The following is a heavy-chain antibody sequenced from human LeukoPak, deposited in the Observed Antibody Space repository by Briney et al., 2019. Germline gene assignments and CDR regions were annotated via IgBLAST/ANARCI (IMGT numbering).Heavy chain of an antibody. D-gene: IGHD3-16*02. CDR1: GFTFKSYV. CDR3: AKAVITFGGVIQAYDY. V-gene: IGHV3-23*01. Sequence: GGSLRLSCAASGFTFKSYVMNWVRQSPGKGLEWVSAITGTGGTTYYADSVKGRFAISRDNSKNTLYLQMNSLRAEDTAVYYCAKAVITFGGVIQAYDYWGQGTLVTVSS. J-gene: IGHJ4*02. CDR2: ITGTGGTT.